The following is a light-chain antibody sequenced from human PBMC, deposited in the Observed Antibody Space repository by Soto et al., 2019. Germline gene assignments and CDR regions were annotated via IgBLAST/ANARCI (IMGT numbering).Light chain of an antibody. CDR2: NNN. CDR1: SSNIGRNT. V-gene: IGLV1-44*01. Sequence: QSVPTQPPSASGTPGQRVTMSCSGSSSNIGRNTVAWYQQVPGTAPRLVISNNNQGPSGVPDRFSGSKSGTSASLAISGLQSEDEADYFCAAWDDSLNGYVFGTGTKVTVL. J-gene: IGLJ1*01. CDR3: AAWDDSLNGYV.